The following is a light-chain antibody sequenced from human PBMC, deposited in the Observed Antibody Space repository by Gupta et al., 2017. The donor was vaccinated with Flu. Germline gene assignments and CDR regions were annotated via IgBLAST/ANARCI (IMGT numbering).Light chain of an antibody. CDR3: YAYAGNDNWL. Sequence: QSALTPPASVSGSPGQSITISCTGDYNDIGAYDLVSWYQQLPGRVPRVILFEATKRPSGISNRFSGSRSGYTASLTISGLQAEDEADYYCYAYAGNDNWLFGGGTRLTVL. CDR1: YNDIGAYDL. J-gene: IGLJ3*02. V-gene: IGLV2-23*01. CDR2: EAT.